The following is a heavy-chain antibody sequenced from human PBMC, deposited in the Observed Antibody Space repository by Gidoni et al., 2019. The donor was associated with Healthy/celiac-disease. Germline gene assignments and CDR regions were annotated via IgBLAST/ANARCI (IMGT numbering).Heavy chain of an antibody. J-gene: IGHJ4*02. CDR2: ISYDGSNK. CDR1: GLTFSSYG. D-gene: IGHD6-19*01. V-gene: IGHV3-30*18. Sequence: QVQLVESGGGVVQPGRSLRLSCAASGLTFSSYGMHWVRQAPGKGLEWVAVISYDGSNKYYADSVKGRFTISRDNSKNTLYLQMNSLRAEDTAVYYCAKVAVAGPDPFDYWGQGTLVTVSS. CDR3: AKVAVAGPDPFDY.